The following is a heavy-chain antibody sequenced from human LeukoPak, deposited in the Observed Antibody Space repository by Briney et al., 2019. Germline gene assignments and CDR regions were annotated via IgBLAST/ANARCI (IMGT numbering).Heavy chain of an antibody. CDR2: ISSSSSYI. V-gene: IGHV3-21*01. J-gene: IGHJ5*02. D-gene: IGHD2-2*01. CDR1: GFTFSSYS. Sequence: GGSLRLSCAASGFTFSSYSMNWVRQAPGKGLEWVSSISSSSSYIYYADSVKGRFTISRDNSKNTLYLQMNSLRAEDTAVYYCASTRADNWFDPWGQGTLVTVSS. CDR3: ASTRADNWFDP.